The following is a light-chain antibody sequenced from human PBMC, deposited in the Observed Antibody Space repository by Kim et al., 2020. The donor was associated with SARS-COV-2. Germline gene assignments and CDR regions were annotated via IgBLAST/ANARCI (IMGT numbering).Light chain of an antibody. CDR1: SSNIGAGYD. CDR3: QSYDSSLSGSV. Sequence: RVNISCTGSSSNIGAGYDVHWYQQLLGTAPKLRIYGNNNRPSGVPDRFSGSKSGTSASLAITGLQAEDEADYYCQSYDSSLSGSVFGGGTKLTVL. V-gene: IGLV1-40*01. CDR2: GNN. J-gene: IGLJ3*02.